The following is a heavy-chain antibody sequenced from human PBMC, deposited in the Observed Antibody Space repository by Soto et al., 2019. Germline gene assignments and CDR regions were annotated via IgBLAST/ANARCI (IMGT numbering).Heavy chain of an antibody. CDR1: GFTFSSYS. J-gene: IGHJ4*02. D-gene: IGHD3-10*01. V-gene: IGHV3-48*02. CDR2: ISSSSSTI. CDR3: ARAGRGVIFHDY. Sequence: GGSLRLSCAASGFTFSSYSMNWVRQAPGKGLEWVSYISSSSSTIYYADSVKGRFTISRDNAKNSLYLQMNSLGDEDTAVYYCARAGRGVIFHDYWAREPWSPSPQ.